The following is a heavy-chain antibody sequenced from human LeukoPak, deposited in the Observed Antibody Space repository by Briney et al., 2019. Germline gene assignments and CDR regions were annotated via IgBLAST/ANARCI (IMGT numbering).Heavy chain of an antibody. D-gene: IGHD6-19*01. J-gene: IGHJ3*02. CDR3: ARVVSSGWYDGDAFDI. V-gene: IGHV4-31*03. CDR2: INYSGST. CDR1: GGSISSGGYY. Sequence: SETLSLTCTVSGGSISSGGYYWSWIRQHPGTGLEWIGYINYSGSTYYNPSLKSRVTISVDTSKNQFSLKLSSVTAADTAVYYCARVVSSGWYDGDAFDIWGQGTMVTVSS.